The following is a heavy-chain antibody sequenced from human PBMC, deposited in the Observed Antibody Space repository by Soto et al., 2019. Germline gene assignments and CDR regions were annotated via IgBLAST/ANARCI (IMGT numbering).Heavy chain of an antibody. CDR3: AILLSNDILTGYYGDVWFDP. Sequence: PSETLSLTCAVYGGSFSGYYWSWIRQPPGKGLEWIGEINHSGSTNYNPSLKSRVTISVDTSKNQFSLKLSSVTAADTVVYYFAILLSNDILTGYYGDVWFDPWGQGTLVTVSS. V-gene: IGHV4-34*01. CDR1: GGSFSGYY. D-gene: IGHD3-9*01. J-gene: IGHJ5*02. CDR2: INHSGST.